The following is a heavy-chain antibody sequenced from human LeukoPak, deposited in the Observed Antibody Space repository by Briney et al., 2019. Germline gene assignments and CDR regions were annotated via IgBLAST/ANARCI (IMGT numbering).Heavy chain of an antibody. CDR3: AKMTASGQHYYYYYYMDV. D-gene: IGHD5-12*01. CDR2: ISGSGGST. CDR1: GFTFSSYA. J-gene: IGHJ6*03. V-gene: IGHV3-23*01. Sequence: GGSLRLSCAASGFTFSSYAMSWVRQAPGKGLEWVSAISGSGGSTYYADSVKGRFTISRDDSKNTLYLQMNSLRAEDTAVYYCAKMTASGQHYYYYYYMDVWGKGTTVTVSS.